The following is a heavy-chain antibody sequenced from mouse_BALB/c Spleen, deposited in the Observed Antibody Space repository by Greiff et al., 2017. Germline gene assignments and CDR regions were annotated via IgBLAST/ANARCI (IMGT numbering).Heavy chain of an antibody. V-gene: IGHV5-15*02. CDR2: ISHLADSI. CDR3: DSDARLQGHAWFAY. J-gene: IGHJ3*01. Sequence: DVQLQESGGGLVQPGGSRKLSCAASGFTFSDYGMAWVRQAPGKGPEWVALISHLADSIYYADNVTGRFTIARENAKNTLYMEMSSLRSEDTAMYSVDSDARLQGHAWFAYWGQGTLVTVSS. D-gene: IGHD2-4*01. CDR1: GFTFSDYG.